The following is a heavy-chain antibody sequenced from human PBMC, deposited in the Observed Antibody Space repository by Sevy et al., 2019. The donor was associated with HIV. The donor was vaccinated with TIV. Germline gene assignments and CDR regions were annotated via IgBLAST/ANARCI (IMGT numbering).Heavy chain of an antibody. D-gene: IGHD7-27*01. CDR1: GGTFSRYA. J-gene: IGHJ4*02. CDR2: IIPVFGIA. CDR3: ADSTGEGFDY. V-gene: IGHV1-69*13. Sequence: SVKVSCKASGGTFSRYAISWVRQAPGQGVEWMGGIIPVFGIARYAQKFQDIVTITADESTSTIYMELRSLRSEDTAVYYCADSTGEGFDYWGQGTLVTVSS.